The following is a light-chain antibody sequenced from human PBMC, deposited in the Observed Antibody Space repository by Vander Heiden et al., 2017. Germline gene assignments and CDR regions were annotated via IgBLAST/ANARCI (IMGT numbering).Light chain of an antibody. V-gene: IGKV3-20*01. CDR1: QSVSSSY. Sequence: EIVLTQPPGTLSLSPGERATLTCRASQSVSSSYLASYQQKPGQAPRLLINGASSRATCIPDRFSGSGSGTDFTLTISRLEPEDFAVYYCQQYGSSPRITFGPGTKVDIK. CDR3: QQYGSSPRIT. J-gene: IGKJ3*01. CDR2: GAS.